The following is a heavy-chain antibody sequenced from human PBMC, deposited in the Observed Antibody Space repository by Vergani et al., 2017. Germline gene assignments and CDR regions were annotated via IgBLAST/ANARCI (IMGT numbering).Heavy chain of an antibody. J-gene: IGHJ4*02. V-gene: IGHV3-23*01. CDR1: GFTFSSYA. Sequence: EVQLLESGGGLVQPGGSLRRSCAASGFTFSSYAMSWVRQAPGKGLKWVSAISGSGGSTYYADAVKGRFTISRDNSKNTLYLQMNSLRAEDTAVYYCAKLLGDSDALATWGQGTLVTVSS. D-gene: IGHD3-22*01. CDR2: ISGSGGST. CDR3: AKLLGDSDALAT.